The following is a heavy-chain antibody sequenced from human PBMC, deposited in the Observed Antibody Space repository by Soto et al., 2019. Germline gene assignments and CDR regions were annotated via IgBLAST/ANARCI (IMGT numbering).Heavy chain of an antibody. CDR2: ISWNSDGTST. CDR3: VRLRSTTLGGGDAFEI. V-gene: IGHV3-9*01. Sequence: PGGSLRLSCAASGFTFDDYAMHWVRQAPGKGLEWVSGISWNSDGTSTRYADSVRGRFTISRDDAKSTMFLQMNSLRAEDTAVYYCVRLRSTTLGGGDAFEIWGQGTMVTVSS. D-gene: IGHD4-17*01. J-gene: IGHJ3*02. CDR1: GFTFDDYA.